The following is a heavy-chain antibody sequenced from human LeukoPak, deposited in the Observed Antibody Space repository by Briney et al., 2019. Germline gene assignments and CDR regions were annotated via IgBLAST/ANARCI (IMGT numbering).Heavy chain of an antibody. Sequence: GGSLKLSCAASGFTFSGSAMHWVRQASGKGLEWVGRIRSKANSYATAYAASVKGRFTISRDDSKNTAYLQMNSLKTEDTAVYYCTYARITILGVVDYWGQGTLVTVSS. D-gene: IGHD3-3*01. J-gene: IGHJ4*02. CDR2: IRSKANSYAT. CDR1: GFTFSGSA. CDR3: TYARITILGVVDY. V-gene: IGHV3-73*01.